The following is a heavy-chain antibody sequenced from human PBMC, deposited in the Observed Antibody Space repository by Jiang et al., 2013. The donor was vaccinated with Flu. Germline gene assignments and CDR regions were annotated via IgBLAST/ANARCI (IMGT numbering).Heavy chain of an antibody. Sequence: GSGLVKPAETLSLTCTVHGSLNSYYWTWIRQPPGKGLEWIGYVYYTGTTNYNSSLNSRVTISIDTSRNQVSLTLRSVTAADTAVYFCARENRGHFDSWGQGTLVTVSS. CDR3: ARENRGHFDS. CDR2: VYYTGTT. J-gene: IGHJ4*02. CDR1: HGSLNSYY. V-gene: IGHV4-59*01. D-gene: IGHD2/OR15-2a*01.